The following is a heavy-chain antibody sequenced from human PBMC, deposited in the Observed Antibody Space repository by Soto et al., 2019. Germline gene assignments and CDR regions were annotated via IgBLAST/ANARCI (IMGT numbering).Heavy chain of an antibody. Sequence: SETLSLTCTVSGGSISSGGYYWSWIHQHPGKGLEWIGYIYYSGSTYYNPSLKSRVTISVDTSKNQFSLKLSSVTAADTAVYYCARDGTRVLRFLEWSTRMGLGMDVWGQGTTVTVSS. J-gene: IGHJ6*02. CDR3: ARDGTRVLRFLEWSTRMGLGMDV. CDR1: GGSISSGGYY. D-gene: IGHD3-3*01. CDR2: IYYSGST. V-gene: IGHV4-31*03.